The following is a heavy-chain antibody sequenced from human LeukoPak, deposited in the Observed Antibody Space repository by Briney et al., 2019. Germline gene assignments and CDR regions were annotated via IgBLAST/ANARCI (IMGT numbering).Heavy chain of an antibody. CDR1: GFTFSSYW. D-gene: IGHD3-10*01. CDR2: IYSGGST. J-gene: IGHJ3*02. CDR3: ARLEDLGAFDI. Sequence: GGSLRLSCAASGFTFSSYWMSWVRQAPGKGLEWVSVIYSGGSTYYADSVKGRFTISRDNSKNTLYLQMNSLRAEDTAVYYCARLEDLGAFDIWGQGTMATVSS. V-gene: IGHV3-53*01.